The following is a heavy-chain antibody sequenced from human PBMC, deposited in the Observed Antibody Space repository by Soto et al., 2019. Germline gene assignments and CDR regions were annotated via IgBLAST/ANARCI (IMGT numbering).Heavy chain of an antibody. CDR3: AIETGYSSGWRQDY. CDR2: INSDGSSI. D-gene: IGHD6-19*01. Sequence: GGSLRLSCAASGFTFSSDWMHWVRQAPGKGLRWVSRINSDGSSISYADSVKGRFTISRDNAKNTLYLQMNSLRVEDTAVYYCAIETGYSSGWRQDYWGQGTLVTVSS. V-gene: IGHV3-74*01. CDR1: GFTFSSDW. J-gene: IGHJ4*02.